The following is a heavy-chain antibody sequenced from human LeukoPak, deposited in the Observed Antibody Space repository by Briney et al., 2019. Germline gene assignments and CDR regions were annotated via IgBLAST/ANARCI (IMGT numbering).Heavy chain of an antibody. V-gene: IGHV3-64D*06. CDR3: VKGDIVVVVAAGFDY. D-gene: IGHD2-15*01. J-gene: IGHJ4*02. CDR1: GFTFSSYA. CDR2: ISSNGGST. Sequence: GGSLRLSCSASGFTFSSYAMHWVRQAPGKGLEYVSAISSNGGSTYYADSVKGRFTTSRDNSKNTLYLQMSSLRAEDTAVYYCVKGDIVVVVAAGFDYWGQGTLVTVSS.